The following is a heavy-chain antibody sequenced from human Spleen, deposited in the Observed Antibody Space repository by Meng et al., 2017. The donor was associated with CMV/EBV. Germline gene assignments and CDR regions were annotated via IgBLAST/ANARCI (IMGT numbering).Heavy chain of an antibody. D-gene: IGHD5-12*01. V-gene: IGHV3-23*01. CDR2: ITRTGDTT. CDR3: ARDDIALEYLYSPEY. CDR1: GFAFSNYA. J-gene: IGHJ4*02. Sequence: GESLKISCAASGFAFSNYAMSWLRQAPGKGLEWVSGITRTGDTTYYIDSVRGRFTTSRDNSKNTLHLQLNSLTAEDTAVYYCARDDIALEYLYSPEYWGQGTLVTVSS.